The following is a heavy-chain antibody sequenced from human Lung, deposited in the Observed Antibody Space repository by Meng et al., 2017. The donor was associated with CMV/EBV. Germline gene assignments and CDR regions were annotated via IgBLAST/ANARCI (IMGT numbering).Heavy chain of an antibody. CDR1: GFTFSSYS. CDR3: ARDHYDFWSGYYLYYYGMDV. J-gene: IGHJ6*02. V-gene: IGHV3-21*01. CDR2: ISSSSSYI. Sequence: GGSLRLXXAASGFTFSSYSMNWVRQAPGKGLEWVSSISSSSSYIYYADSVKGRFTISRDNAKNSLYLQMNSLRAEDTAVYYCARDHYDFWSGYYLYYYGMDVWGQGXTVTVSS. D-gene: IGHD3-3*01.